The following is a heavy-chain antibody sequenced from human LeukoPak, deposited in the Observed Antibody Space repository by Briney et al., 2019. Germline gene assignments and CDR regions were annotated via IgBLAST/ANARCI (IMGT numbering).Heavy chain of an antibody. Sequence: GGSLRLSCTASGFTFNNAWMSWVRQAPGKGLEWVGRIKSKTDGETTDYAAPVKGRFTISRDDSKDTLYLQMSSLKAEDTAVYYCTTDPVIGYDSSGYWRAFDIWGQGTMVTVSS. D-gene: IGHD3-22*01. CDR1: GFTFNNAW. V-gene: IGHV3-15*01. CDR3: TTDPVIGYDSSGYWRAFDI. CDR2: IKSKTDGETT. J-gene: IGHJ3*02.